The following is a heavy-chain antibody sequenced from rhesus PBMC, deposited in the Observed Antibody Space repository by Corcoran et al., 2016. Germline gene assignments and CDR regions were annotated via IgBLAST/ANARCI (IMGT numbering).Heavy chain of an antibody. CDR3: ARRRSFSPFDY. Sequence: QVQLQESGPGLVKPSETLSLTCAVSGDSISGDYDWSWIRQPPGKGREWIGYIYGSRGSSGYNPSLNNRVTISKDTSKNNFSLKLSSVTAADTALYYCARRRSFSPFDYWGQGALVTVSS. D-gene: IGHD6-19*01. CDR2: IYGSRGSS. J-gene: IGHJ4*01. V-gene: IGHV4-76*01. CDR1: GDSISGDYD.